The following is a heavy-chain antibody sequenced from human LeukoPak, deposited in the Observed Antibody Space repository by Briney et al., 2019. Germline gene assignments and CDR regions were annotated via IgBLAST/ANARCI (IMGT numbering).Heavy chain of an antibody. D-gene: IGHD6-19*01. Sequence: PGGSLRLSCAASGFTFSSYWMHWVRQAPGKGLVWVSRINSDGSSTSYADSVKGRFTISRDNSKNTLYLQMNSLRAEDTAVYYCAKGGYSSGWHDAFDIWGQGTMVTVSS. CDR2: INSDGSST. J-gene: IGHJ3*02. CDR3: AKGGYSSGWHDAFDI. V-gene: IGHV3-74*01. CDR1: GFTFSSYW.